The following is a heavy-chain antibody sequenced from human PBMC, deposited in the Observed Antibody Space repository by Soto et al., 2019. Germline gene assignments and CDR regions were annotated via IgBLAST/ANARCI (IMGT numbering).Heavy chain of an antibody. D-gene: IGHD2-2*01. CDR2: INAGNGNT. Sequence: XSVKVSCEASGYTFTSYAMHWVRQAPGQRLEWMGWINAGNGNTKYSQKFQGRVTITRDTSASTAYMELSSLRSEDTAVYYCARFKFEGYCSSTSCPGDYWGQGTLVTVSS. V-gene: IGHV1-3*01. CDR3: ARFKFEGYCSSTSCPGDY. J-gene: IGHJ4*02. CDR1: GYTFTSYA.